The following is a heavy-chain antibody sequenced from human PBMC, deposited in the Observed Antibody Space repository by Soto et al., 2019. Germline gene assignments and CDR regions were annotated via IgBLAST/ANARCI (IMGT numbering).Heavy chain of an antibody. CDR3: ARQNPGKGYYYAMDV. J-gene: IGHJ6*02. CDR1: GGSITNYY. Sequence: SETLSLTCTVSGGSITNYYCSWIRQPPGKGLEWIGYIFHTGTTSYNPSLKSRGTISVDTSKNQFSLKLSSVTAADTAVYYCARQNPGKGYYYAMDVWGQGTTVTVSS. V-gene: IGHV4-59*08. CDR2: IFHTGTT.